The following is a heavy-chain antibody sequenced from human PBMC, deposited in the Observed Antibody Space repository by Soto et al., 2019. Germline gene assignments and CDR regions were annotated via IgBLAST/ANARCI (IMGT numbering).Heavy chain of an antibody. Sequence: PGESLKISCKGSGYSFTSYWIGWVRQMPGKGLEWMGIIYPGDSDTRYSPSFQGQVTISADKSISTAYLQWSSLKASDTAMYYCARLTNGGATTVVTRVSVSNGMDVWGQGTTVTVSS. V-gene: IGHV5-51*01. J-gene: IGHJ6*02. D-gene: IGHD4-17*01. CDR3: ARLTNGGATTVVTRVSVSNGMDV. CDR2: IYPGDSDT. CDR1: GYSFTSYW.